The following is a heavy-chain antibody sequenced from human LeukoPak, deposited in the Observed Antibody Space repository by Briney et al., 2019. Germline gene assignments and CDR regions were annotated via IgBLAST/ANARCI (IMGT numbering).Heavy chain of an antibody. Sequence: SETLSLTCAVYGGSFSGYYWSWIRQPPGKGLEWIGSIYHSGSTYYNPSLKSRVTISVATSKNQFSLKLSSVTAADTAVYYCATAFYDFWSGQSQARFDPWGQGTLVTVSS. CDR3: ATAFYDFWSGQSQARFDP. V-gene: IGHV4-34*01. CDR2: IYHSGST. D-gene: IGHD3-3*01. CDR1: GGSFSGYY. J-gene: IGHJ5*02.